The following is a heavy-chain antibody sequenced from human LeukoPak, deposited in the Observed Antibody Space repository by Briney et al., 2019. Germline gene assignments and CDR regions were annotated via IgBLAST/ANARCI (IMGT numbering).Heavy chain of an antibody. V-gene: IGHV4-61*02. D-gene: IGHD1-26*01. CDR3: ARGGLPIENWFDP. CDR2: IYTSGST. Sequence: SETLSLTCTVSGGSISSGSYYWSWIRQPAGKGLEWIGRIYTSGSTNYNPSLKSRVTISVDTSKNQFSLKLSSVTAADTAVYYCARGGLPIENWFDPWGQGTLVTVSS. J-gene: IGHJ5*02. CDR1: GGSISSGSYY.